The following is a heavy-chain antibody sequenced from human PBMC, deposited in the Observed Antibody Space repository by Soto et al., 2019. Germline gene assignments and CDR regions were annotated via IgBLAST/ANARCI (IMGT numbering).Heavy chain of an antibody. CDR2: IIPVFGKA. D-gene: IGHD4-17*01. Sequence: QLVQSGAEVKKPGSSVKVSCKASGGTFSSFAINWVRQAPGQGLEWMGGIIPVFGKAKYAQKFQGRVQFTADESTSTAYMEVNSLTSEDTAVYYCARGSPTTVTTWFDPWGQGTLVTVSS. J-gene: IGHJ5*02. CDR1: GGTFSSFA. CDR3: ARGSPTTVTTWFDP. V-gene: IGHV1-69*01.